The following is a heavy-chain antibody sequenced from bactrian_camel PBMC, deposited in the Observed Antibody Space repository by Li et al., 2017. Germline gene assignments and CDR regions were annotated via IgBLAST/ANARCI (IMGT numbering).Heavy chain of an antibody. CDR1: GAIYSSYC. V-gene: IGHV3S40*01. D-gene: IGHD1*01. J-gene: IGHJ6*01. CDR3: VTQAEYATYADFGY. CDR2: INSGGGTS. Sequence: VQLVESGGGSVQAGGSLRLSCAASGAIYSSYCMGWFRQGPGKGLEWVSSINSGGGTSYYADSVKGRFIISRDNAKNTLYLQINSLKLEDTAVYYCVTQAEYATYADFGYWGQGTQVTVS.